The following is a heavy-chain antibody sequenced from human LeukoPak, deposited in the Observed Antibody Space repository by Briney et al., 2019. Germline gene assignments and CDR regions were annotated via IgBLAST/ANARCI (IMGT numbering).Heavy chain of an antibody. Sequence: GGSLRLSCAASGFTFSSYGMHWVRQVPGKGLEWVAIIWNDGGDKYYADSVKGRFTVSKDNSKNTLYLQMNSLRVEDTAVYYCARGPYDSGKGFYFDFWGQGTLVTVSS. V-gene: IGHV3-33*01. CDR1: GFTFSSYG. CDR2: IWNDGGDK. D-gene: IGHD3-10*01. J-gene: IGHJ4*02. CDR3: ARGPYDSGKGFYFDF.